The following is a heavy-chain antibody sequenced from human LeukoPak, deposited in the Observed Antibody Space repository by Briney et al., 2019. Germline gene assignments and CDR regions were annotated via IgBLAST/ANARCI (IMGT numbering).Heavy chain of an antibody. J-gene: IGHJ4*02. CDR3: ARVTDTVTPAFDY. V-gene: IGHV4-4*02. Sequence: PSETLSLTCAVSGGSISSSNWWSWVRQPPGKGLEWIGEIYHSGSTNYNPSLKSRVTISVDTSKNQFSLKLTSVTAADTAVYYCARVTDTVTPAFDYWGQGTLVTVSS. D-gene: IGHD4-17*01. CDR2: IYHSGST. CDR1: GGSISSSNW.